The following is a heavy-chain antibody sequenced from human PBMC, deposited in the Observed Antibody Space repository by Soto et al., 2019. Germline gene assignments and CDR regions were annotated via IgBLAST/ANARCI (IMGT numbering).Heavy chain of an antibody. J-gene: IGHJ5*02. D-gene: IGHD1-26*01. CDR2: ITPGFGSG. CDR3: ARLTGSYQLGKGFDP. V-gene: IGHV1-69*06. CDR1: GGTFSSYP. Sequence: QVQLGQSGAEVKEPGSSVNVSCKASGGTFSSYPISWVRQAPGQGFEWMGGITPGFGSGNYAQKFQGRVTITADKSTRTVYMALSSLTSADTALYYCARLTGSYQLGKGFDPWGQGTLVTVSS.